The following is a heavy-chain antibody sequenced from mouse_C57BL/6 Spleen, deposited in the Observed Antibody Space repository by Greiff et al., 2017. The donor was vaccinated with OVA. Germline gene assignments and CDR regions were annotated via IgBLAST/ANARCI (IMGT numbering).Heavy chain of an antibody. CDR2: IYPGSGST. CDR3: ARRGYGNPYYAMDY. CDR1: GYTFPSYW. Sequence: VQLQQPGAELVKPGASVKMSCKASGYTFPSYWVTWVKQRPGQGLEWIGDIYPGSGSTNYNEKFKSKATLTVDTSSSTAYMQLSSLTSEDSAVYYCARRGYGNPYYAMDYWGQGTSVTVSS. V-gene: IGHV1-55*01. J-gene: IGHJ4*01. D-gene: IGHD2-10*02.